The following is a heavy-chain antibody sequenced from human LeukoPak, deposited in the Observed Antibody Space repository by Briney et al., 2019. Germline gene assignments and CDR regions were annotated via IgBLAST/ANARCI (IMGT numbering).Heavy chain of an antibody. CDR3: AREGYYYGSGRPMPFDP. CDR2: ISGSGSST. CDR1: GFTFSSYG. Sequence: GGSLRLSCAASGFTFSSYGMHWVRRAPGKGLEWVSSISGSGSSTYYADSVKGRFTISRDNAKNTLYLQMNTLRAEDTAAYYCAREGYYYGSGRPMPFDPWGQGTLVTVSS. D-gene: IGHD3-10*01. V-gene: IGHV3-21*01. J-gene: IGHJ5*02.